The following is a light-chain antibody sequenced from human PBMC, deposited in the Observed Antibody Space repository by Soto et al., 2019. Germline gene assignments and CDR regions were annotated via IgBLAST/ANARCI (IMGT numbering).Light chain of an antibody. CDR2: GND. CDR3: GSWDSSLSAYV. J-gene: IGLJ1*01. V-gene: IGLV1-44*01. Sequence: QSALTQPPSASGTPGQRVTISCSGSSSNIGSNTVNWYQQFPGTAPKLLIYGNDQRPSGVPDRFSGSKSGTSATLGITGFQTGDEADYYCGSWDSSLSAYVFGTGTKVTVL. CDR1: SSNIGSNT.